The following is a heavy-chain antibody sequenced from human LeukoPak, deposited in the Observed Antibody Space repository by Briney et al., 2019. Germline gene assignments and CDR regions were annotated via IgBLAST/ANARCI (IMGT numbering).Heavy chain of an antibody. Sequence: QSGGSLRLSCAASRFIFSSYAMSWVRQAPGKGLVWVSRIHSDGSSTSYADSVKGRFTISRDNAKNSLYLQIDSLRAEDSAVYYCARGTTGTVYEGYFGYWGQGTLVTVSS. CDR2: IHSDGSST. D-gene: IGHD1-1*01. CDR3: ARGTTGTVYEGYFGY. V-gene: IGHV3-74*01. CDR1: RFIFSSYA. J-gene: IGHJ4*02.